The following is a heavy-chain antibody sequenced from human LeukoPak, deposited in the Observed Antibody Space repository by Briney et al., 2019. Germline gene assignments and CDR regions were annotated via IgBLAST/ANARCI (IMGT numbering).Heavy chain of an antibody. D-gene: IGHD1-26*01. V-gene: IGHV1-2*02. CDR2: INPNSGGT. CDR1: GYTFTGYY. Sequence: ASVKVSCKASGYTFTGYYMHWVRQAPGQGLEWMGWINPNSGGTNYAQKFQGRVTMTRDTSISTAYMELGRLRSDDTAVYYCARSVGAGYYYYYMDVWGKGTTVTVSS. J-gene: IGHJ6*03. CDR3: ARSVGAGYYYYYMDV.